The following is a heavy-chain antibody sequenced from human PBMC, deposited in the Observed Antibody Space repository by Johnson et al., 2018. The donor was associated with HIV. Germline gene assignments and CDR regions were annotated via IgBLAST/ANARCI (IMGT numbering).Heavy chain of an antibody. D-gene: IGHD3-22*01. V-gene: IGHV3-23*04. CDR2: ISGSGGST. CDR1: GFDFSSYW. Sequence: VQLVESGGDLVQPGGSLRLSCVSSGFDFSSYWMNWVRQAPGKGLEWVSAISGSGGSTYYADSVKGRFTISRDNSKNTLYLQMNSLGAEDTAVYYCAKESSYYYDNSGPYWGQGTMVTVSS. CDR3: AKESSYYYDNSGPY. J-gene: IGHJ3*01.